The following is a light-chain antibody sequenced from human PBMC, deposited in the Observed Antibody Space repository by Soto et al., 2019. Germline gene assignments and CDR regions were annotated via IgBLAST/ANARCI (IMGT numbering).Light chain of an antibody. CDR1: QSVNRY. Sequence: TQSPATLSLSPGERATLSCRASQSVNRYFACYQQKPGQPPRLLIYDASTRAPGIPARFSGSGSGTDFTLTISSLEPEDFAVYYCQQRSDWPSTFGGGTKVEIK. J-gene: IGKJ4*01. CDR3: QQRSDWPST. V-gene: IGKV3-11*01. CDR2: DAS.